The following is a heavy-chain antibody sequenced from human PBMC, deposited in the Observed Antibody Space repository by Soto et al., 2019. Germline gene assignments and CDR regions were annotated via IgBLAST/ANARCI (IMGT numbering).Heavy chain of an antibody. CDR1: VYTLTSCV. CDR3: ARPSYYYYSSGYALWFDP. CDR2: MSAYNGNT. J-gene: IGHJ5*02. V-gene: IGHV1-18*01. Sequence: ASVKIVSKSSVYTLTSCVSTGLEQAPGQGLEYLGWMSAYNGNTNYAQKLQGRVTMTTDTSTSTAYMELRSLRSDDTAVYYCARPSYYYYSSGYALWFDPWGQGTLVTVSS. D-gene: IGHD3-22*01.